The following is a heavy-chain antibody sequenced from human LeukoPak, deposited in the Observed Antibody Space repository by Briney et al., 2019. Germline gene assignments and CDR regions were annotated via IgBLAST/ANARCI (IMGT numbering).Heavy chain of an antibody. CDR1: GGSFSGYY. V-gene: IGHV4-34*01. J-gene: IGHJ6*02. CDR2: INHSGST. D-gene: IGHD6-19*01. Sequence: SETLSLTCAVYGGSFSGYYWSWIRQPPGKGLEWIGEINHSGSTNYNPSLKSRVTISVDTSKNQFSLKLGSVTAADTAVYYCARVYSSGWPAYYYYGMDVWGQGTTVTVSS. CDR3: ARVYSSGWPAYYYYGMDV.